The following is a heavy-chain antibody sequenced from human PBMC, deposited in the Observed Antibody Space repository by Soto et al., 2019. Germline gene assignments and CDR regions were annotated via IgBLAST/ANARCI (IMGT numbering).Heavy chain of an antibody. CDR3: ARRPSSSPNVPFGRYDP. J-gene: IGHJ5*01. CDR1: GGTFSSYA. D-gene: IGHD6-13*01. Sequence: SVKVSCKASGGTFSSYAISWVRQAPGQGLEWMGGIIPIFGTANYAQKFQGRVTITADKSTSTAYMELSSLRSEDTAVYYCARRPSSSPNVPFGRYDPWGPGTLVTVSS. CDR2: IIPIFGTA. V-gene: IGHV1-69*06.